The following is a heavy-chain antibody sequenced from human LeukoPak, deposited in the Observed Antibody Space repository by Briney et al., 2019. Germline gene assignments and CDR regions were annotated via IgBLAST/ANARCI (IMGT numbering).Heavy chain of an antibody. D-gene: IGHD6-13*01. CDR1: GFTFSSYW. CDR2: INTDGSST. CDR3: ARATAGTSTDY. J-gene: IGHJ4*02. V-gene: IGHV3-74*01. Sequence: TGGSLRLSCAASGFTFSSYWMHWVRQAPGKGLVWVSRINTDGSSTSYADSVKGRFTISRDNAKNTLYLQMNSLRAEDTAVYYCARATAGTSTDYWGQGTLVTVSS.